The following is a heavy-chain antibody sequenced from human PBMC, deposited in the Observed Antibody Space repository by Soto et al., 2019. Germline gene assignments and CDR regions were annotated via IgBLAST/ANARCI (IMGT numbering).Heavy chain of an antibody. CDR1: GGSISSGDYY. Sequence: SETLSLTCTVSGGSISSGDYYWSWIRQPPGKGLEWIGYIYYSGSTYYNPSLKSRVTISVDTSKNQFSLKLSSVTAADTAVYYCARSYYYDSSGLGYWGQGTLVTVSS. D-gene: IGHD3-22*01. J-gene: IGHJ4*02. V-gene: IGHV4-30-4*01. CDR3: ARSYYYDSSGLGY. CDR2: IYYSGST.